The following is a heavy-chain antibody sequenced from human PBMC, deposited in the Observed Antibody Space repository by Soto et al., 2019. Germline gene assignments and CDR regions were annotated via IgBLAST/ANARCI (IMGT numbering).Heavy chain of an antibody. J-gene: IGHJ6*02. CDR2: ISYDGSNK. CDR3: ARDGVFVVGRGYYYYYGMDV. V-gene: IGHV3-30-3*01. Sequence: GGSLRLSCAASGFTFSSYAMHWVRQAPGKGLEWVAVISYDGSNKYYADSVKGRFTISRDNSKNTLYLQMNSLRAEDTAVYYCARDGVFVVGRGYYYYYGMDVWGQGTTVTVSS. D-gene: IGHD3-16*01. CDR1: GFTFSSYA.